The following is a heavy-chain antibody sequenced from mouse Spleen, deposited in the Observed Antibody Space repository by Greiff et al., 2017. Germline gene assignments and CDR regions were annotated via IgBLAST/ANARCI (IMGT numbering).Heavy chain of an antibody. J-gene: IGHJ4*01. CDR2: IDPSDSYT. CDR3: ARSGPPYYGNPYAMDY. V-gene: IGHV1-69*01. Sequence: QVQLQQPGAELVMPGASVKLSCKASGYTFTSYWMHWVKQRPGQGLEWIGEIDPSDSYTNYNQKFKGKATLTVDKSSSTAYMQLSSLTSEDSAVYYCARSGPPYYGNPYAMDYWGQGTSVTVSS. D-gene: IGHD2-10*01. CDR1: GYTFTSYW.